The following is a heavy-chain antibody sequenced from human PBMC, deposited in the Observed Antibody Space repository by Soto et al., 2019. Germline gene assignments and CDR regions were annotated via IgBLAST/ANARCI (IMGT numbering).Heavy chain of an antibody. CDR3: ALRATMTIFGLIIDTGIWFDP. Sequence: QINLIESGPTLVKPTQTLTLTCTFSGVSLSTSGAAVGWVRQPPGRALECLALTYWDGDKRHNASLGNILTITPDSSVNQVVRTLTTVDPADTDTYYCALRATMTIFGLIIDTGIWFDPWGHGTRVIGSS. CDR1: GVSLSTSGAA. V-gene: IGHV2-5*02. J-gene: IGHJ5*02. CDR2: TYWDGDK. D-gene: IGHD3-3*01.